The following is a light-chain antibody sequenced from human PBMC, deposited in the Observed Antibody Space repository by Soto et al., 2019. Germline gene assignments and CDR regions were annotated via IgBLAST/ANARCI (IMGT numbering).Light chain of an antibody. CDR3: QQYGSSPWT. V-gene: IGKV3-11*01. CDR1: QSISVY. J-gene: IGKJ1*01. CDR2: DAS. Sequence: VLTQSPVTLYLSPGERATLSCRASQSISVYLAWYQQKPGQAPRLLIYDASNRATGIPARFSGSGSGTDFTLTISSLEPEDFAVYYCQQYGSSPWTFGQGTKVAIK.